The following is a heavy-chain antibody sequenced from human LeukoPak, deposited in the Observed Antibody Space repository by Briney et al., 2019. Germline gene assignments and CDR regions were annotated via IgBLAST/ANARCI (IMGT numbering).Heavy chain of an antibody. CDR3: AREGSSGSPYYFDY. Sequence: ASVKVSCMASGYTFTGYYMHWVRQAPGQGLEWMGWINPNSGGTNYAQKFQGRVTMTRDTSISTAYMELSRLRSDDTAVYYCAREGSSGSPYYFDYWGQGTLVTVSS. V-gene: IGHV1-2*02. CDR1: GYTFTGYY. J-gene: IGHJ4*02. CDR2: INPNSGGT. D-gene: IGHD6-19*01.